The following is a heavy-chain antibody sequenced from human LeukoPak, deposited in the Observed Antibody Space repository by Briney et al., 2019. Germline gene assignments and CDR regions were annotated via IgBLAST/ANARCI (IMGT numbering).Heavy chain of an antibody. Sequence: SETLSLTCTVSGASITRRYWSWIRQPPGQGLEWSGYINYSGNTNYNPSLKSRVTISVDASKNQFCLKLSSVTAADTAVYYCGRGGGGSYLEYSFDYWGQGTLVTVSS. CDR1: GASITRRY. D-gene: IGHD3-10*01. J-gene: IGHJ4*02. V-gene: IGHV4-59*11. CDR2: INYSGNT. CDR3: GRGGGGSYLEYSFDY.